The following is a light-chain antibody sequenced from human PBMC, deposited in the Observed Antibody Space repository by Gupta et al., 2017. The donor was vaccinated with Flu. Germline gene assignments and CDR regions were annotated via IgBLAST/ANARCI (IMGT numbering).Light chain of an antibody. CDR1: SSDVGGYIY. Sequence: QSALTQPRSVSGSPGPSVTISCTGTSSDVGGYIYVSWYQQHPGKAPKLMLYDVTKRPSGVPDRFSGSKSGNTASLTIAGLQGEDEADYYCCSYAGDYAFGVFGGGTKLTVL. CDR3: CSYAGDYAFGV. J-gene: IGLJ3*02. V-gene: IGLV2-11*01. CDR2: DVT.